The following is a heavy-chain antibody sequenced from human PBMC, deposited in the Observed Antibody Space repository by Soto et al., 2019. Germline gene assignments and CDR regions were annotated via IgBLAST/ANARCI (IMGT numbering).Heavy chain of an antibody. V-gene: IGHV3-30*18. J-gene: IGHJ4*02. D-gene: IGHD6-13*01. Sequence: QVQLVESGGGVVLPGRSLRLSCAASGFTFSSYGMHWVRQAPGKGLEWVAVISYDGSNKYYADSVKGRFTISRDNSKNTLYLQMNSLRAEDTAVYYCANLAAAGTLDYWGQGTLVTVSS. CDR1: GFTFSSYG. CDR3: ANLAAAGTLDY. CDR2: ISYDGSNK.